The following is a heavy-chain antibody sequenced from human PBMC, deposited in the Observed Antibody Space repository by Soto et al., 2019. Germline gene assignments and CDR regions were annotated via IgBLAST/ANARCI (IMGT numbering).Heavy chain of an antibody. D-gene: IGHD2-21*01. V-gene: IGHV3-23*01. CDR2: FSGGRDTT. CDR3: AKATSATCTGSICYSFDY. J-gene: IGHJ4*02. CDR1: GFSLNSYA. Sequence: GGSLRLSCAASGFSLNSYAMHWVRQAPGQRLEWVATFSGGRDTTWHADSVKGRFTVSRDSSKNTLSLQMNSLRPEDTALYYCAKATSATCTGSICYSFDYWGQGTLVTVSS.